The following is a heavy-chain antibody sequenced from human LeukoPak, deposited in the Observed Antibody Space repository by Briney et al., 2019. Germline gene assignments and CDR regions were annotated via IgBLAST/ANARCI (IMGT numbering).Heavy chain of an antibody. V-gene: IGHV1-2*06. CDR3: ARQLADYYGSAHYYGMDV. Sequence: ASVKVSCKASGYTFTGYYTHWVRQAPGQGLEWMGRINPNSGGTNYAQKFQGRVTMTRDTSISTAYMELSRLRSDDTAVYYCARQLADYYGSAHYYGMDVWGQGTTVTVSS. J-gene: IGHJ6*02. D-gene: IGHD3-10*01. CDR1: GYTFTGYY. CDR2: INPNSGGT.